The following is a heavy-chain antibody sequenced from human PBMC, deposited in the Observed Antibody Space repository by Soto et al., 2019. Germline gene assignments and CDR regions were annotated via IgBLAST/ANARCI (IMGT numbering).Heavy chain of an antibody. CDR2: IWYDGSNK. D-gene: IGHD3-10*01. CDR1: GFTFSSYG. CDR3: ARDSGPYGMDV. J-gene: IGHJ6*02. Sequence: LRLSCAASGFTFSSYGMHWVRQAPGKGLEWVAVIWYDGSNKYYADSVKGRFTISRDNSKNTLYLQMNSLRAEDTAVYHCARDSGPYGMDVWGQGTTVTVSS. V-gene: IGHV3-33*01.